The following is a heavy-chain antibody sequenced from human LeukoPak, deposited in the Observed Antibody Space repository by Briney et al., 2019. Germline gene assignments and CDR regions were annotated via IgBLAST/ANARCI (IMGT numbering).Heavy chain of an antibody. J-gene: IGHJ6*03. CDR2: INPSGGST. Sequence: VASVKVSCKASGYTFTSYYMHWVRQAPGQGLEWMGIINPSGGSTSYAQKFQGRVTMTRDMSTSTVYMELSSLRSEDTAVYYCARDSSVVDTAMVFYYYYYMDVWGKGTTVTVSS. V-gene: IGHV1-46*01. D-gene: IGHD5-18*01. CDR1: GYTFTSYY. CDR3: ARDSSVVDTAMVFYYYYYMDV.